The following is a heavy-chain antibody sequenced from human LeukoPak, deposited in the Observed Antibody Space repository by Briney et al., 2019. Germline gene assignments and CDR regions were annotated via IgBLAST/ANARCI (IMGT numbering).Heavy chain of an antibody. J-gene: IGHJ6*02. V-gene: IGHV1-69*04. CDR2: IIPILGIA. CDR1: GGTFSSYA. CDR3: ARTYYYGSGSAYYGMDV. Sequence: SVKVSCKASGGTFSSYAISWVRQAPGQGLEWMGRIIPILGIANYAQKFQGRVTITADKSTSTAYMELSSLRSEDTAVYYCARTYYYGSGSAYYGMDVWGRGTTVTVSS. D-gene: IGHD3-10*01.